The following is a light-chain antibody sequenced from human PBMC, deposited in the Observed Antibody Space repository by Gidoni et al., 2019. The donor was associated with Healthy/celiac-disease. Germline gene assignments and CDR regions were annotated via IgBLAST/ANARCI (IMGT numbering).Light chain of an antibody. CDR2: AAS. J-gene: IGKJ3*01. Sequence: IQLTQSPSSLSASVGDRVTITCRSRQGISSYLAWYQQKPGKAPKLLIYAASTLQSGVPSRFSGSVAGTDFTLSISSLQPEDFATYYCQQLNSYPRTFGPGTKVDIK. CDR3: QQLNSYPRT. V-gene: IGKV1-9*01. CDR1: QGISSY.